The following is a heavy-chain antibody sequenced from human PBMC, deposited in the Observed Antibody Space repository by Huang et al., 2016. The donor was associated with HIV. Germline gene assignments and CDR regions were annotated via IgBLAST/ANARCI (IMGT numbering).Heavy chain of an antibody. CDR2: ISSSSSYI. J-gene: IGHJ4*02. CDR3: ANFAIGDY. CDR1: GFIFSNYN. Sequence: EVQLVESGGGLVKPGGFLRLSCAASGFIFSNYNMNWVRQAPGKGLEWVSSISSSSSYIYYADSVKGRFTISRDNAKNSLYLQMNSLRAEDTAVYYCANFAIGDYWGQGTRVTVSS. D-gene: IGHD2-2*02. V-gene: IGHV3-21*01.